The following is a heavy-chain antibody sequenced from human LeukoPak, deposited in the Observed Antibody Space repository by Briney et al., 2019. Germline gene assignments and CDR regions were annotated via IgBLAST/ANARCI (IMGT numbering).Heavy chain of an antibody. V-gene: IGHV3-7*01. CDR1: GFTFSSYW. Sequence: PGGSLRLSCAASGFTFSSYWMSWVRQAPGTGLEWVANIKQDGSEKYYVDSVKGRFTISRDNAKNSLYLQMNSLRAEDTAVYYCAKDSGSVVAGFDYWGQGTLVAVSS. D-gene: IGHD2-21*01. CDR3: AKDSGSVVAGFDY. CDR2: IKQDGSEK. J-gene: IGHJ4*02.